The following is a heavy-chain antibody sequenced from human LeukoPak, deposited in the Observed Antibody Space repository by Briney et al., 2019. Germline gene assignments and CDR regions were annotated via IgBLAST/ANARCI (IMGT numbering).Heavy chain of an antibody. CDR3: ARDHGYAFDY. J-gene: IGHJ4*02. D-gene: IGHD5-12*01. Sequence: GRSLRLSCAASGFTFSSYGMHWVRQAPGKGLEWVAVISYDGSNKYYADSVKGRFTISRDDAKNSLYLQMNSLRDEDTAVYYCARDHGYAFDYWGQGTLATVSS. V-gene: IGHV3-30*03. CDR1: GFTFSSYG. CDR2: ISYDGSNK.